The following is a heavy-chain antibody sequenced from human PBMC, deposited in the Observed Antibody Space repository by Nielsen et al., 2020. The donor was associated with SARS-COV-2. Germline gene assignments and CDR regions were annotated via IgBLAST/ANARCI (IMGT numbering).Heavy chain of an antibody. CDR2: IRSKTNNYET. V-gene: IGHV3-73*01. J-gene: IGHJ6*02. CDR1: GFTFGDAI. CDR3: KHYYDMDV. D-gene: IGHD2-21*01. Sequence: GESLKISCAASGFTFGDAIIHWVRQASGKVLEWVGRIRSKTNNYETSYAASVKGRFTISRDESKNMAYLQMSRLKTDDTAVYYCKHYYDMDVWGQGTTVTVAS.